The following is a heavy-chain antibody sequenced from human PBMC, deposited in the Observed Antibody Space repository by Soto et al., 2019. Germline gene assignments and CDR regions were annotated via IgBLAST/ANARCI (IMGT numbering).Heavy chain of an antibody. D-gene: IGHD2-21*01. Sequence: EVQLLESGGGLVQPGGSLRLSCAASGFTFSSYAMSWVRQAPGKGLEWVSAISGSGGSTYYADSVKGRFTISRDNAKNTLYLQMNSLRAEDTAVNYCAKDAVDIVVVSAIRGISDYWGQGTLVTVSS. CDR3: AKDAVDIVVVSAIRGISDY. J-gene: IGHJ4*02. V-gene: IGHV3-23*01. CDR1: GFTFSSYA. CDR2: ISGSGGST.